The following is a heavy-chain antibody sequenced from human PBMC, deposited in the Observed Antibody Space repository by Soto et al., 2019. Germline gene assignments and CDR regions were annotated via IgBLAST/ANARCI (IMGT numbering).Heavy chain of an antibody. CDR1: GFPFRNYA. CDR2: ISVSGDRT. CDR3: AGTQYWSGP. V-gene: IGHV3-23*01. Sequence: GGSLRLSCATSGFPFRNYAMTWVRQAPGKGLEWVSVISVSGDRTYYADSLKGRFTISRDNFKNTVYLQMNSLRADDTAVYYCAGTQYWSGPWGQGTLVTVSS. J-gene: IGHJ5*02.